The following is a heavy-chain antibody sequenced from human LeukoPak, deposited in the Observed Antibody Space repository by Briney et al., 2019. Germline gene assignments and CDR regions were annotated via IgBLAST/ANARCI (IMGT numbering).Heavy chain of an antibody. CDR3: ARAQWELLAWYFDY. CDR1: AASISNNY. CDR2: ISTSGST. J-gene: IGHJ4*02. Sequence: PSETLSLNCTVSAASISNNYWSWIRQPAGKGLEWIGCISTSGSTNYNPSLKSRVTMSVDTSKNEFSVKLSSVTAADTALYYCARAQWELLAWYFDYWGQGTLVTVSS. D-gene: IGHD1-26*01. V-gene: IGHV4-4*07.